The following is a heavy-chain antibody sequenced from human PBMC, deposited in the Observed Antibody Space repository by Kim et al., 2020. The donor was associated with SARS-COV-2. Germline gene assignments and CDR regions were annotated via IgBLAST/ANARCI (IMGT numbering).Heavy chain of an antibody. V-gene: IGHV3-7*01. CDR3: ARGGFKYGDY. Sequence: GGSLRLSCVASGFPFSSYWMTWVRQAPGKGLEWVARINQDGTDKYYVDSVEGRFTISRDNAKNSLFLQMNSLRADDTATYYCARGGFKYGDYWGHGTVV. CDR2: INQDGTDK. CDR1: GFPFSSYW. D-gene: IGHD2-8*01. J-gene: IGHJ4*03.